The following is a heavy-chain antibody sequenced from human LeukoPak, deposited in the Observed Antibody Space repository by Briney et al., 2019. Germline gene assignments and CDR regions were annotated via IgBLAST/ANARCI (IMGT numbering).Heavy chain of an antibody. J-gene: IGHJ5*02. V-gene: IGHV1-46*01. CDR1: GYTFTIYY. CDR3: ARDLRSDSNWFDP. CDR2: INPSGGST. D-gene: IGHD1-26*01. Sequence: ASVKISCKASGYTFTIYYIHWVRETPGQGLEWMGMINPSGGSTSYARKFKGRVTVTRDTSTSTVYMELSSLASEDTAVYYCARDLRSDSNWFDPWGQGTLVTVSS.